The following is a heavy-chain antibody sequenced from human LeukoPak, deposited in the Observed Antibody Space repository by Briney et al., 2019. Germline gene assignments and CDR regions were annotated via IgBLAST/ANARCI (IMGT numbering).Heavy chain of an antibody. CDR3: AREPCSTTNCRIFDY. J-gene: IGHJ4*02. CDR1: GFTFSDYD. D-gene: IGHD2-2*01. Sequence: PGGSLRLSCAASGFTFSDYDMSWIRQAPGKGLEWVSYISRSSNIIYYADSVKGRFTISRDNAKNSLSLQLNSLRADDTAVYYCAREPCSTTNCRIFDYWGQGTLVTVSS. CDR2: ISRSSNII. V-gene: IGHV3-11*04.